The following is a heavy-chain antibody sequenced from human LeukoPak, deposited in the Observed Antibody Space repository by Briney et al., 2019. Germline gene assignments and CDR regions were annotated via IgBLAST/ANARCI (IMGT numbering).Heavy chain of an antibody. J-gene: IGHJ4*02. D-gene: IGHD3-16*01. CDR1: GYTFTGYW. CDR2: INPNSGGT. Sequence: ASVKVSCKAFGYTFTGYWMHWVRQAPGQGLEWMGWINPNSGGTNYAQKFQGRVTMTRDTSISTAYMELSRLRSDDTAVYYCARDNDSRDPPHFDYWGQGTLVTVSS. CDR3: ARDNDSRDPPHFDY. V-gene: IGHV1-2*02.